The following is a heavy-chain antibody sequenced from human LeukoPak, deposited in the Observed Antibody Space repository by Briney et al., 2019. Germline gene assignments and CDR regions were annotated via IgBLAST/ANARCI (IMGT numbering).Heavy chain of an antibody. CDR3: ARGFSSPRDY. J-gene: IGHJ4*02. D-gene: IGHD6-6*01. V-gene: IGHV1-69*02. CDR2: IFPILGIA. CDR1: GGTFSSYT. Sequence: GASVKVSCKASGGTFSSYTISWVRQAPGQGLEWMGRIFPILGIANYAQKFQGRVTITADKSTSTAYMELSSLRSEDTAVYYCARGFSSPRDYWGQGTLVTVSS.